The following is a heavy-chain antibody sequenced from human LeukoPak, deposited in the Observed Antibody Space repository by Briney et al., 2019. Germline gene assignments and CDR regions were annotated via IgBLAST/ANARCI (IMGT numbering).Heavy chain of an antibody. Sequence: ASVKVSCKASGYTLTGYYMHWVRQAPGQGLEWMGWINPNSGGTNYAQKLQGRVTMTTDTSTSTAYMELRSLRSDDTAVYYCAREKSPYYYDSSGYWTDWGQGTLVTVSS. D-gene: IGHD3-22*01. J-gene: IGHJ4*02. V-gene: IGHV1-2*02. CDR1: GYTLTGYY. CDR2: INPNSGGT. CDR3: AREKSPYYYDSSGYWTD.